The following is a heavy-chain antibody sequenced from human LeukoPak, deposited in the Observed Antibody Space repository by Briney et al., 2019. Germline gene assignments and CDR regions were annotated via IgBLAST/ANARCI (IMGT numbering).Heavy chain of an antibody. Sequence: SETLSLTCTVSGGSISSYYWNWIRQPAGKGLEWIGRIYTSGSTNYNPSLKSPVTMSVDTSKNQFSLKLTSVTAADTAVYYCARAVPGRGYSYGLIDYWGQGTLVTVSS. J-gene: IGHJ4*02. CDR1: GGSISSYY. D-gene: IGHD5-18*01. V-gene: IGHV4-4*07. CDR2: IYTSGST. CDR3: ARAVPGRGYSYGLIDY.